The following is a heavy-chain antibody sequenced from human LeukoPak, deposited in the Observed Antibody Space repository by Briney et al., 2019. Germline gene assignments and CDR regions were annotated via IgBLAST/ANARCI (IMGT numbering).Heavy chain of an antibody. V-gene: IGHV5-51*01. CDR1: GYTFTNYW. J-gene: IGHJ6*03. Sequence: LGESLKISCEGSGYTFTNYWIGWVRQMPGKGLEWMGIIYPGDSDTRYSPSFQGQVTISADKSISTAYLQWSSLKASDTAMYYCARQRQLVPPYYDYYMDVWGKGTTVTVSS. CDR3: ARQRQLVPPYYDYYMDV. CDR2: IYPGDSDT. D-gene: IGHD6-6*01.